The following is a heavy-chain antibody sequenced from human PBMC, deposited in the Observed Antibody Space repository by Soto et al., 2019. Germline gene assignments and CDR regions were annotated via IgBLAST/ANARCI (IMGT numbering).Heavy chain of an antibody. D-gene: IGHD2-2*01. CDR2: VSGYNGNT. Sequence: ASVKVSCKASGYTFTNSGISWVRQAPGQGLEWMGWVSGYNGNTNYAQKVQGRVTMPTDTSTNTAYMELRSLRSDDTAVYYCAITTCSATSCYLELIYWGQGTLVTVSS. CDR1: GYTFTNSG. V-gene: IGHV1-18*04. J-gene: IGHJ4*02. CDR3: AITTCSATSCYLELIY.